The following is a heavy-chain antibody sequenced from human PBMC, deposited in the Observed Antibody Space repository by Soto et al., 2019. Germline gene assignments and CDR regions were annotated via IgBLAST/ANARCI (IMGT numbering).Heavy chain of an antibody. D-gene: IGHD6-6*01. Sequence: SETLSLTCAVYGGSFSGYYWSWIRQPPGKGLEWIGEINHSGSTNYNPSLKSRVTMSRDTSKNQFSLKLDSVTAADTAVYYCAREVGEVDYSSSSDAFDIWGQGTMVTVSS. J-gene: IGHJ3*02. CDR2: INHSGST. V-gene: IGHV4-34*01. CDR1: GGSFSGYY. CDR3: AREVGEVDYSSSSDAFDI.